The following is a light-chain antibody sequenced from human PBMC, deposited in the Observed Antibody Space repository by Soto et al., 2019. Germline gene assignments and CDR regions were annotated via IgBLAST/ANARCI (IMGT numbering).Light chain of an antibody. Sequence: EIVLTQSPGTLSLSPEERATLSCRDSQSIRNSLAWYQQRPGQSPRLLIYAASSRATGVPDRFSGGGSATVFTLTVSRLEPEDFAVYYCQQYGGSPRTFGQGTTLEIK. J-gene: IGKJ2*01. CDR3: QQYGGSPRT. CDR1: QSIRNS. V-gene: IGKV3-20*01. CDR2: AAS.